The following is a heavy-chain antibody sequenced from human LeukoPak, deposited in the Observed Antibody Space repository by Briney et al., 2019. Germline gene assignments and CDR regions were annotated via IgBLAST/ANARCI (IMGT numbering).Heavy chain of an antibody. CDR2: ITTTSSYI. Sequence: GGSLRLSCAASGFTFSSYTMNWVRQAPGKGLEWVSSITTTSSYIYYADSVKGRFTISRDNAKSSLFLQMNSLRAEDTAVYYRARARGSSSWSYYFDYWGQGTLVTVSS. D-gene: IGHD6-13*01. CDR3: ARARGSSSWSYYFDY. V-gene: IGHV3-21*01. CDR1: GFTFSSYT. J-gene: IGHJ4*02.